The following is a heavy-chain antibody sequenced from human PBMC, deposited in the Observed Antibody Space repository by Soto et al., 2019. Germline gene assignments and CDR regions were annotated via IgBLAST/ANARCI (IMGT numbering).Heavy chain of an antibody. D-gene: IGHD6-19*01. CDR1: GGSISSSSCS. J-gene: IGHJ4*02. CDR2: IYYSGGT. CDR3: ARHAVRSSVFTDY. Sequence: QLQLQESGPGLVKPSETLSLTCTVSGGSISSSSCSWGWIRQPPGTGLEWIGSIYYSGGTYSNPSIRRRVNISVDTAKNQFSLRRIYVTAADPAVYYCARHAVRSSVFTDYWGQGTLVTVSS. V-gene: IGHV4-39*01.